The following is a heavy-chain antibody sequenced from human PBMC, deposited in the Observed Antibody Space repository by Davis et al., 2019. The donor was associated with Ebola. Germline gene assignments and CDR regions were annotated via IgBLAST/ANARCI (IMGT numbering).Heavy chain of an antibody. Sequence: ASVQVSCKASGYTFTSYDINWVRQATGQGLEWMGWMNPNSGNTGYAQKFQGRVTMTRNTSISTAYMELSSLGSEDTAVYYCAVRSSWYEIDYYYGMDVWGQGTTVTVSS. J-gene: IGHJ6*02. CDR2: MNPNSGNT. CDR3: AVRSSWYEIDYYYGMDV. D-gene: IGHD6-13*01. V-gene: IGHV1-8*01. CDR1: GYTFTSYD.